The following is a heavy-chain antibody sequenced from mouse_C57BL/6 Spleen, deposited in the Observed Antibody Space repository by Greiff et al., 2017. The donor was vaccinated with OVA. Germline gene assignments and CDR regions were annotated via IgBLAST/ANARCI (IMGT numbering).Heavy chain of an antibody. CDR3: TTWGGSDAMDY. V-gene: IGHV14-4*01. CDR2: IDPENGDT. CDR1: GFNIKDDY. J-gene: IGHJ4*01. D-gene: IGHD3-2*02. Sequence: VQLQQSGAELVRPGASVKLSCTASGFNIKDDYMHWVKQRPEQGLEWIGWIDPENGDTEYASKFQGKATITADTSSNTAYLQLSSLTSEDTAVYYCTTWGGSDAMDYWGQGTSVTVSS.